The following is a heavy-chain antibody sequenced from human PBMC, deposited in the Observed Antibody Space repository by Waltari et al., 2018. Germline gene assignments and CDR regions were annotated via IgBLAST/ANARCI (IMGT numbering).Heavy chain of an antibody. D-gene: IGHD2-2*02. J-gene: IGHJ4*02. CDR3: ARTCISAACYMIY. CDR1: GYTFTSRG. V-gene: IGHV1-18*01. Sequence: QVQLVQSGGEMKEPGASVTVSCKASGYTFTSRGSNWVRQAPGQGLEWMGWINTQNGSTNYAQNLQGRVTMTADTSTTTAYMELRSLKSDDTAIYYCARTCISAACYMIYWGQGTLVTVSA. CDR2: INTQNGST.